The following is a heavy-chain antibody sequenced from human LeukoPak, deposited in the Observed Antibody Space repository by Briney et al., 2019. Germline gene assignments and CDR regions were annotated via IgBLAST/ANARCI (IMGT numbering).Heavy chain of an antibody. CDR2: ISYDGNDK. Sequence: GGSLRLSCAASGFTFSSYWMNWARQAPGKGLEWVAVISYDGNDKHYADSVKGRFTISRDNSKNTLYLQMNSLRVEDTAVYYCAKDQYDYVRGEFDYWGQGTLVTVSS. CDR1: GFTFSSYW. CDR3: AKDQYDYVRGEFDY. D-gene: IGHD3-16*01. J-gene: IGHJ4*02. V-gene: IGHV3-30*18.